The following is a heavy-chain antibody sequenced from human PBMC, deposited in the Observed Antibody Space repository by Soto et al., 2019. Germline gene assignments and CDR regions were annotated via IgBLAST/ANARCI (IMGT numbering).Heavy chain of an antibody. D-gene: IGHD1-26*01. Sequence: QVQLVQSGAEVKKPGASVKVSCKASGYTFTSYAMHCVRQAPGQRLEWMGWINAGNGNTKYSQKFQGRVTITRDTSASTAYMELSIRRSEDTGVYYCARDVGATGDWGQGTLVTVSS. CDR2: INAGNGNT. CDR1: GYTFTSYA. V-gene: IGHV1-3*01. CDR3: ARDVGATGD. J-gene: IGHJ4*02.